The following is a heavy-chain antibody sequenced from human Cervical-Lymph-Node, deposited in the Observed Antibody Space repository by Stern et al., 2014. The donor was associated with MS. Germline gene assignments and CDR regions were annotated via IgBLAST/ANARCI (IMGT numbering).Heavy chain of an antibody. Sequence: QLVQSGSEVKKPGASVKVSCKASEYTHNNYLIHWVRQAPGQRPDWMGVINPSGATNYAQKVQDRVTMTTDASTSTIYMELSRLRSEDTAVYYCAVRYCSGGRCYSVPDVWGQGTTVIVSS. J-gene: IGHJ6*02. CDR2: INPSGAT. V-gene: IGHV1-46*02. D-gene: IGHD2-15*01. CDR1: EYTHNNYL. CDR3: AVRYCSGGRCYSVPDV.